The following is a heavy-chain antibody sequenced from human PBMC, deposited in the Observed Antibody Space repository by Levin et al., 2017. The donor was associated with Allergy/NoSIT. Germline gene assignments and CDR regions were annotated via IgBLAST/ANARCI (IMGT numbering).Heavy chain of an antibody. D-gene: IGHD3-9*01. CDR2: ISSSGSTI. Sequence: GGSLRLSCAASGFTFSDYYMSWIRQAPGKGLEWVSYISSSGSTIYYADSVKGRFTISRDNAKNSLYLQMNSLRAEDTAVYYCARDRYYDMLTGSFDYWGQGTLVTVSS. CDR3: ARDRYYDMLTGSFDY. CDR1: GFTFSDYY. V-gene: IGHV3-11*01. J-gene: IGHJ4*02.